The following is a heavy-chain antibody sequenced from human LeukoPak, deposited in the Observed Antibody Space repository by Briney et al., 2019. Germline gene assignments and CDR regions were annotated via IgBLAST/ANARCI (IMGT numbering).Heavy chain of an antibody. CDR3: ARSRYYDILTGYAY. CDR1: GFTFSSNS. Sequence: PGGSLRLSCAASGFTFSSNSMNWVHQAPGKGLEWVSSISSSSSYIYYADSVKGRFTISRDNAKNSLYLQMNSLRAEDTAVYYCARSRYYDILTGYAYWGQGTLVTVSS. D-gene: IGHD3-9*01. J-gene: IGHJ4*02. V-gene: IGHV3-21*01. CDR2: ISSSSSYI.